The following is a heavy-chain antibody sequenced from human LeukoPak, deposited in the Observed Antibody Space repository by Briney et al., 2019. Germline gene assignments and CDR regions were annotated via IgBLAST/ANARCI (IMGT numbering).Heavy chain of an antibody. CDR2: ISAYNGNT. D-gene: IGHD5-18*01. J-gene: IGHJ6*03. CDR1: GYTFTSYG. Sequence: ASVKVSCKASGYTFTSYGISWVRQAPGQGLEWMGWISAYNGNTNYAQKLQGRVTMTTDTSTSTAYMELRSLRSDDTAVYYCARKSRDTASYYYYMDVWGKGTTVTISS. V-gene: IGHV1-18*01. CDR3: ARKSRDTASYYYYMDV.